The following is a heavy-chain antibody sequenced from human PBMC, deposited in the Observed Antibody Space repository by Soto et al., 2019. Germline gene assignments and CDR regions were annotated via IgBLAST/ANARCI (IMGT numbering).Heavy chain of an antibody. CDR1: GYTFTRYY. D-gene: IGHD3-9*01. CDR2: INPSGGTT. Sequence: ASVKVSCKASGYTFTRYYMHWVRQAPRQGFEWMGIINPSGGTTTYAQKFQGRVTMTRDTSTSTVYMELSSLRSEDTALYYCARANYDILTGSGSHWFDPWGQGTLVTVSS. J-gene: IGHJ5*02. V-gene: IGHV1-46*01. CDR3: ARANYDILTGSGSHWFDP.